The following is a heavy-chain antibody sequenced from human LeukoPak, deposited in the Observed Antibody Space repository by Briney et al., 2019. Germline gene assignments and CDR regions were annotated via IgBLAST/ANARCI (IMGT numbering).Heavy chain of an antibody. J-gene: IGHJ4*02. CDR3: AKGQLWFGELLYRFYFDY. Sequence: GGSLRLSCAASGFTFSSYSMNWVRQAPGKGLEWVAVISYDGSNKYYADSVKGRFTISRDNSKNTLYLQMNSLRAEDTAVYYCAKGQLWFGELLYRFYFDYWGQGTLVTVSS. D-gene: IGHD3-10*01. V-gene: IGHV3-30*18. CDR2: ISYDGSNK. CDR1: GFTFSSYS.